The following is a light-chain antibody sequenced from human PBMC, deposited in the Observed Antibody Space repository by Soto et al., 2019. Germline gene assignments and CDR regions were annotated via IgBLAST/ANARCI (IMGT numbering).Light chain of an antibody. J-gene: IGKJ1*01. CDR1: QSVSNNY. V-gene: IGKV3-20*01. CDR3: QQYGSSGT. CDR2: GAS. Sequence: EILLSQLPDTVSLPTVGSDTLSCIASQSVSNNYLAWYQQKPGQAPRLLIYGASNRATGIPDRFSGSGSGTDFTLTISRLEPEDFAVYYCQQYGSSGTFGQGTKVDIK.